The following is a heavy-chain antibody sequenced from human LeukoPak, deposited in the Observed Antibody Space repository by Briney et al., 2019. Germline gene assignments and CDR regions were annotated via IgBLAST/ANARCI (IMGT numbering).Heavy chain of an antibody. CDR1: GYSISSGYY. CDR2: IYYSGRT. J-gene: IGHJ4*02. CDR3: ARLRYSSQGDY. Sequence: PSETLSLTCTVSGYSISSGYYWGWIRQPPGKGLEWIGSIYYSGRTYYNPSLRSRVTISVDTSKNQFSLKLSSVTAADTAVYYCARLRYSSQGDYWGQGTLVTVSS. D-gene: IGHD5-18*01. V-gene: IGHV4-38-2*02.